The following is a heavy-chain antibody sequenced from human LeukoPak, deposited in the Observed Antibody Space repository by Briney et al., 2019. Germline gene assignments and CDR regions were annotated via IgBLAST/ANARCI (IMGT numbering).Heavy chain of an antibody. V-gene: IGHV4-30-4*01. D-gene: IGHD2-2*01. J-gene: IGHJ6*02. CDR3: ARESRSYCSSTSCYQNYYYYGMDV. Sequence: PSQTLSLTCTVSGGSISSGDYYWSWIRQPPGKGLEWIGYIYYSGSTYYNPFLKSRVTISVDTSKNQFSLKLSSVTAADTAVYYCARESRSYCSSTSCYQNYYYYGMDVWGQGTTVTVSS. CDR2: IYYSGST. CDR1: GGSISSGDYY.